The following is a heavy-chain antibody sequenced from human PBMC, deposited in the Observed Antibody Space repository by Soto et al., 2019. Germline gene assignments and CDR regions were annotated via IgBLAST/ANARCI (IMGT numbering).Heavy chain of an antibody. CDR2: ISGSGGST. J-gene: IGHJ4*02. CDR1: GFTFSRYA. D-gene: IGHD3-3*01. V-gene: IGHV3-23*01. CDR3: AKRTSDFFPFDY. Sequence: GGSLRLSCAPSGFTFSRYAMSWVRQAPGKGLEWFSAISGSGGSTYYADSVKGRFTISRDNSKNTLYLQMNSLRAEDTAVYYCAKRTSDFFPFDYWGQGTLVTVSS.